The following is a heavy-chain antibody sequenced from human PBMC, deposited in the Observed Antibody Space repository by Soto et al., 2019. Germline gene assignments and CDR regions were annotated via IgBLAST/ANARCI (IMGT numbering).Heavy chain of an antibody. CDR3: ARAYYAPLSYYYYGMDV. D-gene: IGHD3-10*01. V-gene: IGHV1-69*13. Sequence: GASVKVSCKASGGTFSSYAISWVRQAPGQGLEWMGGIIPIFGTANYAQKFQGRVTITADESTSTAYMELSSLRSEDTAVYYCARAYYAPLSYYYYGMDVWGQGTTVTVSS. CDR2: IIPIFGTA. CDR1: GGTFSSYA. J-gene: IGHJ6*02.